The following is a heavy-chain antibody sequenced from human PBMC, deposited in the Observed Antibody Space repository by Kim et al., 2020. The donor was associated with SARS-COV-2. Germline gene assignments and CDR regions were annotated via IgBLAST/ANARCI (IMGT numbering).Heavy chain of an antibody. CDR2: INAGNGNT. V-gene: IGHV1-3*01. Sequence: ASVKVSCKASGYTFTSYAMHWVRQAPGQRLEWMGWINAGNGNTKYSQKFQGRVTITRDTSASTAYMELSSLRSEDTAVYYCAREGTYSSSWYGTNLGSTSHNWFDPWGQGTLVTVSS. CDR1: GYTFTSYA. J-gene: IGHJ5*02. CDR3: AREGTYSSSWYGTNLGSTSHNWFDP. D-gene: IGHD6-13*01.